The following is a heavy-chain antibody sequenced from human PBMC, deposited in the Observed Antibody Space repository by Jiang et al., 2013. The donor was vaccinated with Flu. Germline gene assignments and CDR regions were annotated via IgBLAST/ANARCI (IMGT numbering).Heavy chain of an antibody. V-gene: IGHV6-1*01. D-gene: IGHD1-26*01. J-gene: IGHJ4*02. CDR2: TYYRSKWYN. Sequence: TYYRSKWYNDYAVSVKSRITINPDTSKNQFSLQLNSVTPEDTAVYYCARDLVADEWELAPPFDYWGQGTLVTVSS. CDR3: ARDLVADEWELAPPFDY.